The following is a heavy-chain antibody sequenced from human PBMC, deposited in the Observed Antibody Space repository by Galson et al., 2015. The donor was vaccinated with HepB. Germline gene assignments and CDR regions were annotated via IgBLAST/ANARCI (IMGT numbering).Heavy chain of an antibody. V-gene: IGHV3-23*01. D-gene: IGHD4-23*01. J-gene: IGHJ4*02. Sequence: VRQAPGKGLEWVSTISGSGGSTYYADSVKGRFTISRDNSKNTLYLQMNILRAEDTAVYYCAKGSVGGDFDYWGQGTLVTVSS. CDR2: ISGSGGST. CDR3: AKGSVGGDFDY.